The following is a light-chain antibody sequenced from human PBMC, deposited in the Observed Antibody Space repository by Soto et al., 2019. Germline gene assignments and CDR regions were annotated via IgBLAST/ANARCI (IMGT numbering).Light chain of an antibody. Sequence: EIVMTQSPATLSVSLGERATLSCRASQSVSSNLAWYQQKPGQAPRLLIYGASTRATGIPARFSGSGSGTEFTLTISSLQSEDFAVYYCQQYNNYPPLTFGGGTKVEIK. CDR2: GAS. CDR3: QQYNNYPPLT. V-gene: IGKV3-15*01. CDR1: QSVSSN. J-gene: IGKJ4*01.